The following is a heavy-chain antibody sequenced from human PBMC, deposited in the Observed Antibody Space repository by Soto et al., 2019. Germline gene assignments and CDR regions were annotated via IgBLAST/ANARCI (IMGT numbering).Heavy chain of an antibody. Sequence: SETLSLTCTVSGGSISGSYWSWIRHTPGKVLEWVGCIHYSGSTNYNPSLKSRVTVSVDSAKNQFSLQLSSVTAADTAVYFCTKYRRTDAEGYSFDYWGREPWSPSPQ. CDR3: TKYRRTDAEGYSFDY. CDR2: IHYSGST. D-gene: IGHD2-15*01. J-gene: IGHJ4*02. CDR1: GGSISGSY. V-gene: IGHV4-59*01.